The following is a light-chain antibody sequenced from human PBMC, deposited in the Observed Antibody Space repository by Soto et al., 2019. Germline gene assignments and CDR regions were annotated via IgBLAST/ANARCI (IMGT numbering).Light chain of an antibody. CDR2: DVN. Sequence: QPVLTQPASVSGSPGQSITISCTGTSSDVGGYDYVSWYQQLPGKAPKLLIYDVNNRPSGVSHRFSGSKSGNTASLTISGLQAEDEADYYCSSYTGSSTFVFGTGTKVTVL. CDR3: SSYTGSSTFV. CDR1: SSDVGGYDY. J-gene: IGLJ1*01. V-gene: IGLV2-14*01.